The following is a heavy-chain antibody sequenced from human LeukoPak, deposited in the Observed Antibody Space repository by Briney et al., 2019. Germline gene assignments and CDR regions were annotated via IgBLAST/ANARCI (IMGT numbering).Heavy chain of an antibody. J-gene: IGHJ4*02. Sequence: GGSLRLTCAASGFTVSSNYMSWVRQAPGKGLEWVSVIYSGGSTYYADSVKGRFTISRDNAKNSLYLQMNSLRAEDTAVYYCARDLVGATDGSAFDYWGQGTLVTVSS. V-gene: IGHV3-53*01. CDR2: IYSGGST. CDR1: GFTVSSNY. CDR3: ARDLVGATDGSAFDY. D-gene: IGHD1-26*01.